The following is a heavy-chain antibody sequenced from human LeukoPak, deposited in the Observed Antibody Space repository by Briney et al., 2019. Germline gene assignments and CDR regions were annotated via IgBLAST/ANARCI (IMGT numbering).Heavy chain of an antibody. CDR3: ARQDQVGATIGDFDY. CDR2: IYYSGST. V-gene: IGHV4-39*01. Sequence: SETLSLTCTVSGGSISSSSHYWGWIRQPPGKGLEWIGSIYYSGSTYYNPSLKSRVTISVDTSKNQFSLKLRSVTAADTAVYYCARQDQVGATIGDFDYWGQGTQVTVSS. CDR1: GGSISSSSHY. D-gene: IGHD1-26*01. J-gene: IGHJ4*02.